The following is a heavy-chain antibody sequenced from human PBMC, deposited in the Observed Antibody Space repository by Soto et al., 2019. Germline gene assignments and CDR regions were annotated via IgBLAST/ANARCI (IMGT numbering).Heavy chain of an antibody. J-gene: IGHJ6*02. CDR3: TRQLVRSYKSRANYYYYGMDV. Sequence: EAQLVESGGGLVQPGGSLKLSCAASGFTFSGSAMHWVRQASGKGLEWVGRIRSKANSYATAYAASVKGRFTISRDDSKNTAYLQMNSLKTEDTAVYYCTRQLVRSYKSRANYYYYGMDVWGQGTTVTVSS. CDR2: IRSKANSYAT. D-gene: IGHD6-13*01. V-gene: IGHV3-73*02. CDR1: GFTFSGSA.